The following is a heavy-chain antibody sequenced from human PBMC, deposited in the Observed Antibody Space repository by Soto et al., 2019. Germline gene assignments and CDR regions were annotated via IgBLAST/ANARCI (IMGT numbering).Heavy chain of an antibody. CDR2: FDPEDGET. J-gene: IGHJ4*02. V-gene: IGHV1-24*01. CDR3: ATVLGYSYVQAEYYFDY. Sequence: GASVKVSCKVSGYTLTELSMHWVRQAPGKGLEWMGGFDPEDGETIYAQKFQGRVTMTEDTSTDTAYMELSSLRSEDTAVYYCATVLGYSYVQAEYYFDYWGQGTLVTVSS. D-gene: IGHD5-18*01. CDR1: GYTLTELS.